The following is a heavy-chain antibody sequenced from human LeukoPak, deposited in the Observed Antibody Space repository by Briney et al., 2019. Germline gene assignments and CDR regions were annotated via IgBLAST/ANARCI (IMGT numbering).Heavy chain of an antibody. V-gene: IGHV3-23*01. CDR3: AKGYCSGGSCYSTIDY. J-gene: IGHJ4*02. CDR1: GFTFSSYA. CDR2: ISGSGGST. Sequence: GGSLRLSCAASGFTFSSYAMSWVRQAPGKGLEWVSAISGSGGSTYYADSVKGRFTISGDNSKNTLYLQMNSLRAEDTAVYYCAKGYCSGGSCYSTIDYWGQGTLVTVSS. D-gene: IGHD2-15*01.